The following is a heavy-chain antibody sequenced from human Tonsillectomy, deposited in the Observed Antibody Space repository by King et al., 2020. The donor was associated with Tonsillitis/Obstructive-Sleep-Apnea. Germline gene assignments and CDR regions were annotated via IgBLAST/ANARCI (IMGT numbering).Heavy chain of an antibody. CDR3: ARKRVFGEPLALTLYYFDY. Sequence: VQLQQWGAGLLKPSETLSLTCAVYGGSFSGYYWSWIRQPPGKGLEWIGEINHSGSTNYNPSLKSRVTISVDTSKNQFSLKLSSVTAADTAVYYCARKRVFGEPLALTLYYFDYWGQGTLVTVSS. V-gene: IGHV4-34*01. D-gene: IGHD3-10*01. CDR1: GGSFSGYY. J-gene: IGHJ4*02. CDR2: INHSGST.